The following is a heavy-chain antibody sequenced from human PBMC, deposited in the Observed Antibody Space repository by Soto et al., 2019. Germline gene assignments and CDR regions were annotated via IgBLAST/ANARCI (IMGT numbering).Heavy chain of an antibody. CDR1: GYTFTSYA. CDR3: ARDGGYSSGWPFDY. J-gene: IGHJ4*02. V-gene: IGHV1-3*01. D-gene: IGHD6-19*01. Sequence: ASVKVSCKASGYTFTSYAMHWVRQAPGQRLEWMGWINAGNGNTKYSQKFQGRVTITRDTSASTAYMELSSLRSEDTAVYYCARDGGYSSGWPFDYWGQGTLVTVPQ. CDR2: INAGNGNT.